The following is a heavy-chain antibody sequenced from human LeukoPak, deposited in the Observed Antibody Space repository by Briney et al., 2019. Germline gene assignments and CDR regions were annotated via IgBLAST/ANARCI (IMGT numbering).Heavy chain of an antibody. CDR2: CRNKVNSYST. CDR3: ARSDSSGYLSDY. D-gene: IGHD3-22*01. CDR1: GFTFSSYA. Sequence: PGGSLRLSCAASGFTFSSYAMSWVRQAPGKGLEWVGRCRNKVNSYSTEYAASVKGRFTISRDESKNSVYLQMNSLKIEDTAVYYCARSDSSGYLSDYWGQGTLVTVSS. V-gene: IGHV3-72*01. J-gene: IGHJ4*02.